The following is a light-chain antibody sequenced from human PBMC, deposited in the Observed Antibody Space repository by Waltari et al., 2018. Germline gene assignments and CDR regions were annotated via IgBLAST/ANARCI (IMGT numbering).Light chain of an antibody. CDR1: PAIGNE. Sequence: AIQMTQSPSSLSAFVGARVTITCRATPAIGNELAWDQQRPGEAPKVLIYAASRLQNGVPSRFSGSGSGTYFTLTISSLQPEDFATYYCLQDKNYPRTFGQGTKVKV. CDR3: LQDKNYPRT. V-gene: IGKV1-6*02. CDR2: AAS. J-gene: IGKJ1*01.